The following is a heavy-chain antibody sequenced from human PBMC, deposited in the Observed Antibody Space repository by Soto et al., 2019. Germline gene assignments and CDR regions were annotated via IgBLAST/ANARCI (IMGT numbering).Heavy chain of an antibody. CDR2: INSDGSST. CDR1: GFTFSSYW. CDR3: ARDFRPLYYDFWSGYGKGMDV. J-gene: IGHJ6*02. Sequence: HPGGSLRLSCAASGFTFSSYWMHWVRQAPGKGLVWVSRINSDGSSTSYADSVKGRFTISRDNAKNTLYLQMNSLRAEDTAVYYCARDFRPLYYDFWSGYGKGMDVWGQGTTVTVSS. V-gene: IGHV3-74*01. D-gene: IGHD3-3*01.